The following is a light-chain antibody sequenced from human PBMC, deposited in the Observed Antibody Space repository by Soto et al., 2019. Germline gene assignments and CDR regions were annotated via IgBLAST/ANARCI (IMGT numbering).Light chain of an antibody. CDR1: SGHSSYA. CDR2: LNIDGSH. V-gene: IGLV4-69*01. Sequence: QLVLTQSPSASASLGASVKLTCTLSSGHSSYAIAWHQQQPEQGPRFLMKLNIDGSHIKGDGIPDRFSGSSSGAERYLTISSLQSEDEAEYYCQTWGTGVVFGGGTKVTVL. CDR3: QTWGTGVV. J-gene: IGLJ3*02.